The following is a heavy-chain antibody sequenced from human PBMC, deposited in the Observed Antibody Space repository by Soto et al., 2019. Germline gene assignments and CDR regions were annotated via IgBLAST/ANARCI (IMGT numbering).Heavy chain of an antibody. CDR3: ARKLSPHYYYYYGMDV. CDR2: IDPSDSYT. CDR1: GYSFTSYW. V-gene: IGHV5-10-1*01. J-gene: IGHJ6*02. Sequence: GESLKISCKGSGYSFTSYWISWVRQMPGKGLEWMGRIDPSDSYTNYSPSFQGHVTISADKYISTAYLQWSSLKASDTAMYYCARKLSPHYYYYYGMDVWGQGTTVTVSS. D-gene: IGHD1-26*01.